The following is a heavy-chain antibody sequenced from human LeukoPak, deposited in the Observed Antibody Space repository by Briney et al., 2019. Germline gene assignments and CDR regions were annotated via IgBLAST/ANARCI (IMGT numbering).Heavy chain of an antibody. Sequence: PSQTLSLTCNVSGGSISSGGFYWSWIRQHPAKGLEGIRHIYYSGSTYYNPSLKSRVTMSVDMSKNRFSLKVSSVTAADTAVYYCARDRTRTQFFATPDAFEIWGQGTMVTVSS. J-gene: IGHJ3*02. V-gene: IGHV4-31*03. CDR1: GGSISSGGFY. CDR3: ARDRTRTQFFATPDAFEI. CDR2: IYYSGST.